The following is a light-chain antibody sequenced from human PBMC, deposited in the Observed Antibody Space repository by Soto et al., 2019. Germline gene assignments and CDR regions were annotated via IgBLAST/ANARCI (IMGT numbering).Light chain of an antibody. CDR3: QTWGTGPWV. V-gene: IGLV4-69*01. CDR1: SGHSSYA. J-gene: IGLJ3*02. CDR2: LNSDGNH. Sequence: QPVLTQSPSASASLGASVKLTCTLSSGHSSYAIAWHQQQPEKGPRYLMKLNSDGNHSKGDGIPYRFSGSSSGAERYLTISSLQSEDEADYYCQTWGTGPWVFGGGTKLTVL.